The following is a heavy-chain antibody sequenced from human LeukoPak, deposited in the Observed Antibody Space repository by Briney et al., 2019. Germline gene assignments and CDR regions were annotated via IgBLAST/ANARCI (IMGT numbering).Heavy chain of an antibody. CDR2: IYHSGST. J-gene: IGHJ5*02. CDR3: ARARDLYCSGGSCSGWWLDP. D-gene: IGHD2-15*01. Sequence: SETLSLTCAVSGGSISSGGYSWSWIRQPPGKGLEWIGYIYHSGSTYYNPSLKSRVTISVDRSKNQFSLKLSSVTAADTAVYYCARARDLYCSGGSCSGWWLDPWGQGTLATVSS. V-gene: IGHV4-30-2*01. CDR1: GGSISSGGYS.